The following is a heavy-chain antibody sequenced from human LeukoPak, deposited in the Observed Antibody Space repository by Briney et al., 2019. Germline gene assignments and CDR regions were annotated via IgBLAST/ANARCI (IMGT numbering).Heavy chain of an antibody. Sequence: GASVKVSCNASGYTFTSYGISWVRQAPGQGLEWMGWISAYNGNTNYAQKLQGRVTMTTDTSTSTAYMELRSLRSDDTAVYYCARDHHDKITMVRGVTNWFDPWGQGTLVTVSS. V-gene: IGHV1-18*01. CDR1: GYTFTSYG. CDR3: ARDHHDKITMVRGVTNWFDP. J-gene: IGHJ5*02. CDR2: ISAYNGNT. D-gene: IGHD3-10*01.